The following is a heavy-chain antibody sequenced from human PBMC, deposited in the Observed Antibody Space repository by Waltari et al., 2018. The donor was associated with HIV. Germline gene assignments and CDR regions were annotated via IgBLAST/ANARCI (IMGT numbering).Heavy chain of an antibody. V-gene: IGHV4-61*02. Sequence: QVQLQESGPGLVKPSQTLSLTCTVSGGPISSGSYSWSWIRQPAGKGLEWIGRVYTSGTTNYNPSLKSRVTISVDTSKNQISLKMRSVTAADTAVYYCARVSLAGWFDHWGQGTLVTVSS. J-gene: IGHJ5*02. D-gene: IGHD6-19*01. CDR2: VYTSGTT. CDR3: ARVSLAGWFDH. CDR1: GGPISSGSYS.